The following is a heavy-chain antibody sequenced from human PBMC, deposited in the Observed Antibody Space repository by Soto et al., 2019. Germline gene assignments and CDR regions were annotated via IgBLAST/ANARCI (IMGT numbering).Heavy chain of an antibody. CDR1: GFSLSTTGMC. D-gene: IGHD5-18*01. J-gene: IGHJ4*02. CDR3: SRAVGGFTYGYPDY. Sequence: GSGPTLVNPTQTLTLTCTFSGFSLSTTGMCVSWIRQPPGKALEWLALIDWADDKYYSTSLKTRLTISKDTSKNQVVLTMTNVEPVDTATYFCSRAVGGFTYGYPDYWGQGTPVTVSS. V-gene: IGHV2-70*01. CDR2: IDWADDK.